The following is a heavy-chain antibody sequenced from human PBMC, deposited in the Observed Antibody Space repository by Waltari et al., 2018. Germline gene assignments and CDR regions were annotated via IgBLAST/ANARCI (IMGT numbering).Heavy chain of an antibody. CDR3: ARGVLRQGAFDI. J-gene: IGHJ3*02. V-gene: IGHV3-7*01. CDR2: IKQDGSDK. Sequence: EVQLVESGGGLVQPGGSLRLSCAASGFTFSNYWMNWVRQAPGKGLEWVAKIKQDGSDKHYVDSVKGRFTISRDNAKNSLYLQMNSLRAEDTAVYYCARGVLRQGAFDIWGQGTMVTVSS. D-gene: IGHD5-12*01. CDR1: GFTFSNYW.